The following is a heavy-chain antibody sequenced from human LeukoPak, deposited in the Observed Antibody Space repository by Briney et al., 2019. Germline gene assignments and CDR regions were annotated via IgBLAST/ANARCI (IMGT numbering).Heavy chain of an antibody. J-gene: IGHJ4*02. CDR3: ARGYCGGDCLDY. D-gene: IGHD2-21*01. V-gene: IGHV3-30*04. CDR1: GFTFSSYA. CDR2: ISYDGSNK. Sequence: PGRSLRLSCAAPGFTFSSYAMHWVRQAPGKGLEWVAVISYDGSNKYSAHSVKGRFTISRDNSKNTLYLQMNSLRAEDTAVYYCARGYCGGDCLDYWGQGTLVTVSS.